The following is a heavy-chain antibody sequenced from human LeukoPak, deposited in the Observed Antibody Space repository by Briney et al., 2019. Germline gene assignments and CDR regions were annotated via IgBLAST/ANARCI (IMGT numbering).Heavy chain of an antibody. CDR1: GFTFSSYN. V-gene: IGHV3-21*01. D-gene: IGHD5-18*01. CDR3: AREGITAMADAWNDY. Sequence: PGGSLRLSCVASGFTFSSYNMNWVRQAPGKGLEWVSSIGTISNSVYYADSLKGRFTISRDNAENSLYLQMNSLRVEDTAVYFCAREGITAMADAWNDYWGQGTLVTVSS. CDR2: IGTISNSV. J-gene: IGHJ4*02.